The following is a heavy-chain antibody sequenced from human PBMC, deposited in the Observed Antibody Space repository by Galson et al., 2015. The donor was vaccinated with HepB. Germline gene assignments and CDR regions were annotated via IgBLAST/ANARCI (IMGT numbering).Heavy chain of an antibody. CDR1: GYTFTSYA. D-gene: IGHD3-9*01. CDR2: INTNTGNP. V-gene: IGHV7-4-1*02. J-gene: IGHJ4*02. CDR3: ARGHYDLLTGYYNGFDY. Sequence: SVKVSCKAPGYTFTSYAMNWVRQAPGQGLEWMGWINTNTGNPTYAQDFTGRFVFSLDTSVNTAYLQISSLKAEDTAVYYCARGHYDLLTGYYNGFDYWGQGTLVTVSS.